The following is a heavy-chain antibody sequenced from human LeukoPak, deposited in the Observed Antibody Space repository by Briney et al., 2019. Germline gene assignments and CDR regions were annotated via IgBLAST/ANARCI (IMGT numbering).Heavy chain of an antibody. CDR2: IYYSGST. Sequence: PGGSLRLSCAASGFTFSSYWMSWIRQPPGKGLEWIGYIYYSGSTNYNPSLKSRVTISVDTSKNQFSLKLSSVTAADTAVYYCARGPSRLRGNWFDPWGQGTLVTVSS. J-gene: IGHJ5*02. V-gene: IGHV4-59*01. CDR1: GFTFSSYW. D-gene: IGHD5-12*01. CDR3: ARGPSRLRGNWFDP.